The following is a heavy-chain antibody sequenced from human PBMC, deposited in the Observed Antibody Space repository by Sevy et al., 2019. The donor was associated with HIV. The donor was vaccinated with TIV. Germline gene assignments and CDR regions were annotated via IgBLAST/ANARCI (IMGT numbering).Heavy chain of an antibody. J-gene: IGHJ6*02. D-gene: IGHD2-15*01. CDR2: IFPGDSDT. CDR3: ARRGILLRGGYYFYYGLDV. CDR1: GYDFSTYW. V-gene: IGHV5-51*01. Sequence: GESLKISCKGSGYDFSTYWIAWVRQMPGKGLELMGIIFPGDSDTRYSPSFQGQVTTSGDKSIRTSYLQGRSLKASDSAIYYCARRGILLRGGYYFYYGLDVWGQGTKVTVSS.